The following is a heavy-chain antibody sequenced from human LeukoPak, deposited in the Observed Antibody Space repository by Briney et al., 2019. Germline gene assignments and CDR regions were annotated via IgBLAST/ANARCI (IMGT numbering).Heavy chain of an antibody. CDR2: TYYRSKWYN. CDR3: AREYSSSWYVRNWFDP. Sequence: SQTLSLTCAISGDSVSSISAAWNWIRQSPSRGLEWLGRTYYRSKWYNDYAVSVKSRITINPDTSKNQFSLQLNSVTPEDTAVYYCAREYSSSWYVRNWFDPWGQGTLVTVSS. J-gene: IGHJ5*02. CDR1: GDSVSSISAA. D-gene: IGHD6-13*01. V-gene: IGHV6-1*01.